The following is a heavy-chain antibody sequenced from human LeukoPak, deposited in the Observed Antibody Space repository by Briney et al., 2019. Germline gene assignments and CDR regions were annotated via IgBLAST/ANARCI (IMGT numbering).Heavy chain of an antibody. V-gene: IGHV3-15*01. J-gene: IGHJ4*02. CDR3: TWMTTETTIGY. D-gene: IGHD4-17*01. CDR1: GFTFSNAW. Sequence: GGSLRLSCAASGFTFSNAWMSWVRQAPGKGLEWVGRIKSKTDGGTTDCAAPVKGRFTISRDDSKNILYLQMNSLKTEDTAVYYCTWMTTETTIGYWGQGTLVTVSS. CDR2: IKSKTDGGTT.